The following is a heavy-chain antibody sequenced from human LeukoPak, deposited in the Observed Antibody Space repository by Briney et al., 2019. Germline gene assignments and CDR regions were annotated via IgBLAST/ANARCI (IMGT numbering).Heavy chain of an antibody. D-gene: IGHD3-3*01. CDR3: ARGAPHYDFWSGYESLSPYYYYMDV. V-gene: IGHV1-2*02. CDR2: INPNSGGT. Sequence: GASVKVSCKASGYTFTGYYMHWVRQAPGQGLEWMGWINPNSGGTNYAQKFQGRVTMTRDTSISTAYMELSRLRSDDTAVYYCARGAPHYDFWSGYESLSPYYYYMDVWGKGTTVTVSS. CDR1: GYTFTGYY. J-gene: IGHJ6*03.